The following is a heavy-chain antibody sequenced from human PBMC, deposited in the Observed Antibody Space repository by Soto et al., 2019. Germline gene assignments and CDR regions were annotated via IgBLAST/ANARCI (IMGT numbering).Heavy chain of an antibody. CDR2: IYWDDDK. V-gene: IGHV2-5*02. CDR1: GFSLSTSGVG. J-gene: IGHJ5*02. D-gene: IGHD3-10*01. CDR3: AGTYCYGQNMFAP. Sequence: QITLKESGPTLVKPTQTLTLTCTFSGFSLSTSGVGVGWIRQSPGKALEWLARIYWDDDKRYSPYLTSRLTITTATCPHQALLTMLTPDPVAPAPYSCAGTYCYGQNMFAPSGQGTLVPASS.